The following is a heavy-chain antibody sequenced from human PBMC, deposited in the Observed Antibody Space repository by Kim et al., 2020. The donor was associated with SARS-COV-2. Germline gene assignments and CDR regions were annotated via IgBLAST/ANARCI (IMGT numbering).Heavy chain of an antibody. CDR2: INSDGSST. CDR3: ARDAVDCWSGPLHYYYYMDV. D-gene: IGHD3-3*01. V-gene: IGHV3-74*01. CDR1: GFTFSSYW. J-gene: IGHJ6*03. Sequence: GGSLRLSCAASGFTFSSYWMHWVHQAPGKGLVWVSCINSDGSSTRYADSVKGRFTIYRDNAKNTLYLQMNSLRAEDTAVYYCARDAVDCWSGPLHYYYYMDVWGKGTTVTVSS.